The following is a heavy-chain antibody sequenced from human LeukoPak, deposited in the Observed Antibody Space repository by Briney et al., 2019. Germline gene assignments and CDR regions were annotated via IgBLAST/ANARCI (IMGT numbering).Heavy chain of an antibody. Sequence: SQTLSLTCAISGDRVSSNSAAWNWIWQSPSRGLEWLGRTYYRSKWYNDYAVSVKSRITINPDTSKNQFSLQLNSVTPEDTAVYYCARELQKYFYYGMDVWGQGTTVTVSS. CDR3: ARELQKYFYYGMDV. CDR2: TYYRSKWYN. CDR1: GDRVSSNSAA. V-gene: IGHV6-1*01. J-gene: IGHJ6*02.